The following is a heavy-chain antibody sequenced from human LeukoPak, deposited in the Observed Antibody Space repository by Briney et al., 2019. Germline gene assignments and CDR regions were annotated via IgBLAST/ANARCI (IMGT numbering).Heavy chain of an antibody. Sequence: PGGSLRLSCAASGFTFDDYAMHWVRKAPGKGLEWVSGINWNSGSMGYADSVKGRFTISRDNAKNSLYLQMNSLGPEDTALYYCAKDMYSNNYFYFDSWGQGTLVTVSS. V-gene: IGHV3-9*01. D-gene: IGHD6-13*01. CDR3: AKDMYSNNYFYFDS. CDR1: GFTFDDYA. J-gene: IGHJ4*02. CDR2: INWNSGSM.